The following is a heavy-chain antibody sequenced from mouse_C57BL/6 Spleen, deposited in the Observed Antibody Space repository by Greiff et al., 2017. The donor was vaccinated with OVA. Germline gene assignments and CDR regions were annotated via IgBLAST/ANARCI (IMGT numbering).Heavy chain of an antibody. CDR2: IDPSDSYT. Sequence: QVQLQQPGAELVMPGASVKLSCKASGYTFTSYWMHWVKQRPGQGLEWIGEIDPSDSYTNYNQKFKGKSTLTVDKSSSTAYMQLSSLTSEDSAVYYCADGGYRNPYAMDYWGQGTSVTVSS. CDR3: ADGGYRNPYAMDY. D-gene: IGHD2-5*01. CDR1: GYTFTSYW. J-gene: IGHJ4*01. V-gene: IGHV1-69*01.